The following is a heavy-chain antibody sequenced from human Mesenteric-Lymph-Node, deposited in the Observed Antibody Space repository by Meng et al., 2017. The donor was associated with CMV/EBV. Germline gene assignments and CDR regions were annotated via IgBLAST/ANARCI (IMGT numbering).Heavy chain of an antibody. J-gene: IGHJ4*02. CDR2: INPNSGGT. D-gene: IGHD3-22*01. Sequence: SVKVSCKASGYTFTGYYMHWVRQAPGQGLEWMGWINPNSGGTNYAQKFQGRVTMTRDTSISTAYMELSRLRPDDTAVYYCAASYYDSSGYYLPGDYWGQGTLVTVSS. CDR3: AASYYDSSGYYLPGDY. CDR1: GYTFTGYY. V-gene: IGHV1-2*02.